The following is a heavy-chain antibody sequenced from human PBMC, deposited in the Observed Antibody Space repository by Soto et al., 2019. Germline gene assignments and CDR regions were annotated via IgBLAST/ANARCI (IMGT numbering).Heavy chain of an antibody. CDR3: AKDHIPVATMSEVDY. CDR1: GFTFDDYA. CDR2: ISWNSGSI. V-gene: IGHV3-9*01. J-gene: IGHJ4*02. Sequence: EVQLVESGGGLVQPGRSLRLSCAASGFTFDDYAMHWVRQAPGKGLEWVSGISWNSGSIGYADSVKGRFTISRDNAKNSLYLQMNSQRAEDTALYYCAKDHIPVATMSEVDYWGQGTLVTVSS. D-gene: IGHD5-12*01.